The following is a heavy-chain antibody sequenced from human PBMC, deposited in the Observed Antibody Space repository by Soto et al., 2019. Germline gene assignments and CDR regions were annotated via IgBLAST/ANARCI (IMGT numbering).Heavy chain of an antibody. D-gene: IGHD3-10*01. Sequence: ASVKVSCKASGGTFSSYTISWVRQAPGQGLEWMGRIIPILGIANYAQKFQGRVTITADKSTSTAYMELSSLRSEDTAVYYCASGSGAYGYFDYWGQGTLVTVSS. CDR1: GGTFSSYT. V-gene: IGHV1-69*02. CDR2: IIPILGIA. J-gene: IGHJ4*02. CDR3: ASGSGAYGYFDY.